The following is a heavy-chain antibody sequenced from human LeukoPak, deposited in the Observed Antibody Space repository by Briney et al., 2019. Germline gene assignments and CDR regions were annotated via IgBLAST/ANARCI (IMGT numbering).Heavy chain of an antibody. CDR3: ARHSLPGTTPFDY. V-gene: IGHV1-46*01. D-gene: IGHD1-1*01. Sequence: ASVKVSCKASGYTFTGYYMHWVRQAPGQGLEWMGVINPSGGSTSYAQRFQGRVTMTRDTSTSTFYMELSSLRSEDTAMYYCARHSLPGTTPFDYWGQGTLVTVSS. CDR1: GYTFTGYY. J-gene: IGHJ4*02. CDR2: INPSGGST.